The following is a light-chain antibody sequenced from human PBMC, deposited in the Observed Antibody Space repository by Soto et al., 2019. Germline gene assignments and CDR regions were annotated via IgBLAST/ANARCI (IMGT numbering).Light chain of an antibody. J-gene: IGLJ1*01. CDR2: DVT. V-gene: IGLV2-8*01. CDR1: SGDVGAYNS. Sequence: QSALTQPPSASGSPGQSVTISCTGTSGDVGAYNSVSWYQQHPAKAPKLIISDVTQRPSGVPDRFSGPRSGSTASLTVSGLQAEDEADYYCCSYAGSNNFVFGTGTKLTVL. CDR3: CSYAGSNNFV.